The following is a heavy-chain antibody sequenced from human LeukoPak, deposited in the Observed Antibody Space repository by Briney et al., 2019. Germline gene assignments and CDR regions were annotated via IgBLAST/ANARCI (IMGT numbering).Heavy chain of an antibody. V-gene: IGHV6-1*01. CDR1: GDSVSSNSAA. CDR3: ARGRPQYGSGSYYNQKGRFDY. Sequence: SQTLSLTCAISGDSVSSNSAAWNWIRQSPSRGLEWLGRTYYMSKWYNDYAVSVKSRITINPDTSKNQFSLQLNSVTPDDTAVYYCARGRPQYGSGSYYNQKGRFDYWGQGTLVTVSS. D-gene: IGHD3-10*01. J-gene: IGHJ4*02. CDR2: TYYMSKWYN.